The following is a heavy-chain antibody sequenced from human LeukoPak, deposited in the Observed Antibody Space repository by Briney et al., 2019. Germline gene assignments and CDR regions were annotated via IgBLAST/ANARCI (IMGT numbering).Heavy chain of an antibody. D-gene: IGHD2-21*02. CDR3: ARSNDYYFDY. J-gene: IGHJ4*02. CDR1: GGSISSSSYS. CDR2: IYYSGST. V-gene: IGHV4-39*01. Sequence: PSETLSLTCTVSGGSISSSSYSWGWIRQPPGKGLEWIGSIYYSGSTYYNPSLKSRVTISVDTSKNQFSLKLSSVTAADTAVYYCARSNDYYFDYWGQGTLVTVSS.